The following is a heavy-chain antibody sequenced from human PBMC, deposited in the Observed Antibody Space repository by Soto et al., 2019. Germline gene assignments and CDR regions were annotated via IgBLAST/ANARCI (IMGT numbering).Heavy chain of an antibody. CDR1: NGSISSNNW. CDR2: INHSGST. D-gene: IGHD3-22*01. CDR3: ARARPGYYSDRRGYKDSGYLFDH. V-gene: IGHV4-4*02. J-gene: IGHJ4*02. Sequence: SETLSLTCAVSNGSISSNNWWTWVRQPPGKGLQWVGEINHSGSTNYSPSLKSRVTISVDKSKNQFSLRLTSVTAADTAVYYCARARPGYYSDRRGYKDSGYLFDHWGQGALVTVSS.